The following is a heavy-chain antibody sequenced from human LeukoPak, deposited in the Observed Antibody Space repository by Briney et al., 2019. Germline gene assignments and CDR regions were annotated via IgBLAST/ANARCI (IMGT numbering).Heavy chain of an antibody. V-gene: IGHV3-30*18. CDR3: AKDLLAVTAPKAYFDF. CDR1: GFTFSSYG. J-gene: IGHJ4*02. CDR2: MSYDGSNK. D-gene: IGHD2-21*02. Sequence: GRSLRLSCAASGFTFSSYGMHWVRQAPGKGLEWVAVMSYDGSNKYCADSVKGRFTISRDNSKNTLYLQMNSLRTEDTAVYYCAKDLLAVTAPKAYFDFWGQGTLVTVSS.